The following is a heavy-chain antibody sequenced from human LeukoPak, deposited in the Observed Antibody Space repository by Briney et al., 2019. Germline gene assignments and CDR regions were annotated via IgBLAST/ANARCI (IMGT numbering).Heavy chain of an antibody. CDR1: GYSFTSYW. CDR2: IYPGDSDT. J-gene: IGHJ4*02. D-gene: IGHD3-22*01. Sequence: GESLKISCKGSGYSFTSYWIGWVRQMPGKGLEWMGIIYPGDSDTRYSPSFQGQVTISADKSISTAYLQWSSLKASDTAMYYCARLSEYYFDSSGYLSYWGQGTLVTVSS. V-gene: IGHV5-51*01. CDR3: ARLSEYYFDSSGYLSY.